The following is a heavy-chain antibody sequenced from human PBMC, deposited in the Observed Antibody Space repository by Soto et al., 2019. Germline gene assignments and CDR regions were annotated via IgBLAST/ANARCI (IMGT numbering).Heavy chain of an antibody. Sequence: EVQLLESGGGLVQPGGSLRLSCAASGFTFSSYAMSWVRQAPGKGLEWVSSTSTSGGSTYYADSVKGRFTISRDNSNNTLYLQRNSLRDEDTAVYFCSRSDRYCGRDVWGLWTTVTVSS. J-gene: IGHJ6*02. V-gene: IGHV3-23*01. CDR3: SRSDRYCGRDV. D-gene: IGHD3-16*02. CDR1: GFTFSSYA. CDR2: TSTSGGST.